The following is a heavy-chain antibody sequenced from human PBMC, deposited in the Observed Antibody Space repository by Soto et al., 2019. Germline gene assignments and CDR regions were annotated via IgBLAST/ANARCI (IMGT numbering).Heavy chain of an antibody. CDR3: ASTYYDFWSGYPQQPNWFDP. D-gene: IGHD3-3*01. Sequence: PSETMSLPCTVFGGYISSFCWSWIRQHQGKGLEWIGYIYYSGSTNYNPSLKSRVTISVDTSKNQFSLKLSSVTAADTAVYYCASTYYDFWSGYPQQPNWFDPWGQGTLVTVSS. CDR2: IYYSGST. J-gene: IGHJ5*02. CDR1: GGYISSFC. V-gene: IGHV4-59*01.